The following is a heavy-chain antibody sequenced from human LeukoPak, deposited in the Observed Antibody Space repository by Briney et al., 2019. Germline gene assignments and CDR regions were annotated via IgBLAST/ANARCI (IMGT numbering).Heavy chain of an antibody. V-gene: IGHV3-48*01. D-gene: IGHD2-15*01. Sequence: GGSLRLSCAASEFTFSSYSMNWVRQAPGKGLEWVSYITNSGNSKSYADSVKGRFTISRNNTKNSLYLQMNGLRAEDTAVYYCARDGRYCSGGSCYSMNYGMDVWGQGTTVTVSS. CDR3: ARDGRYCSGGSCYSMNYGMDV. CDR2: ITNSGNSK. CDR1: EFTFSSYS. J-gene: IGHJ6*02.